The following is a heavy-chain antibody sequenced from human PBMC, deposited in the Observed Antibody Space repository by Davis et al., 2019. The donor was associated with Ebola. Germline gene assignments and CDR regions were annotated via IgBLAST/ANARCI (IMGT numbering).Heavy chain of an antibody. J-gene: IGHJ5*02. D-gene: IGHD2-2*02. V-gene: IGHV1-2*02. Sequence: SVPVSCQASGYTFTGYYMHWVRQAPGQGLEWMGWINPNSGGTNYAQKFQGRVTMTRDTSISTAYMELSRLRSDDTAVYYCARDRPAAIRSVNWFDPWGQGTLVTVSS. CDR3: ARDRPAAIRSVNWFDP. CDR2: INPNSGGT. CDR1: GYTFTGYY.